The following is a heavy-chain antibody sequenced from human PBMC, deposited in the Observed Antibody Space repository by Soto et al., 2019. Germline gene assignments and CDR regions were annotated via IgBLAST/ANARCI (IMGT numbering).Heavy chain of an antibody. CDR1: GGSISSSSYY. J-gene: IGHJ6*02. V-gene: IGHV4-39*01. CDR3: ARRITMVRGVSRDYYYYGMDV. Sequence: SETLSLTCTVSGGSISSSSYYWGWIRQPPGKGLEWIGSIYYCGSTYYNPFLKSRVTISVDTSKNQFSLKLSSVTAADTAVYYCARRITMVRGVSRDYYYYGMDVWGQGTTVTVSS. CDR2: IYYCGST. D-gene: IGHD3-10*01.